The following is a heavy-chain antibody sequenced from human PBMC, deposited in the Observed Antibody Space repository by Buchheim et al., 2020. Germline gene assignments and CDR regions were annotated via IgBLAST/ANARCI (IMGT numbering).Heavy chain of an antibody. J-gene: IGHJ4*02. D-gene: IGHD3-10*01. Sequence: QVQLVQSGAEVKKPGSSVKVSCKASGGTFSDYAISWVRQAPGQGLEWMGGIIPFSGTPNYSDKFQGRVTITADVSPSTAYLELSSLRSEDTAVFYCASTSDYYGSGSYYNPFHYWGQGTL. CDR1: GGTFSDYA. CDR2: IIPFSGTP. V-gene: IGHV1-69*01. CDR3: ASTSDYYGSGSYYNPFHY.